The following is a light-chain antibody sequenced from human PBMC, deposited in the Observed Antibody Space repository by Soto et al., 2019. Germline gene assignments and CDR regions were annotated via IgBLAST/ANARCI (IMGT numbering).Light chain of an antibody. V-gene: IGKV3-15*01. CDR3: QQYYSTPRT. Sequence: EVFMTQSPDTLSVSRWEIATLLCRASQSVRNNLAWYQQKPGQAPRLLIYGISTRATGVPARFSGSGSGTDFTLTISSLQAEDVAVYYCQQYYSTPRTFGQGSMV. CDR1: QSVRNN. CDR2: GIS. J-gene: IGKJ1*01.